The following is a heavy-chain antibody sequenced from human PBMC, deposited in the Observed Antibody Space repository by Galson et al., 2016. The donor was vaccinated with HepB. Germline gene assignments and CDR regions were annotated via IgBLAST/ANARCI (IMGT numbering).Heavy chain of an antibody. D-gene: IGHD3-10*01. CDR3: AREIPSRGKSDY. V-gene: IGHV3-23*01. CDR1: GFTLSNSA. Sequence: SLRLSCAASGFTLSNSAMSWVRQAPGKGLEWVSAMSDSGGSIYYADSVKGRFTISRDNAKNSLYLQMNSLRDEDTAVYYCAREIPSRGKSDYWGQGTLVTVSS. CDR2: MSDSGGSI. J-gene: IGHJ4*02.